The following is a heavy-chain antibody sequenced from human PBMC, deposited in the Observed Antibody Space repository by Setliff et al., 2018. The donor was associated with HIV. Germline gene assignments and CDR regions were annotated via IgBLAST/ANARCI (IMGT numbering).Heavy chain of an antibody. CDR2: MNSYSGNT. J-gene: IGHJ4*02. V-gene: IGHV1-8*02. CDR1: GYAFATYD. D-gene: IGHD3-16*01. CDR3: ARGYASGSGSYYFDY. Sequence: ASVKVSCKPSGYAFATYDINWVRQAAGQGLEWMGWMNSYSGNTGYAQKFRGRITMTRDTSRGTAHMELRSLRSDDTAVYFCARGYASGSGSYYFDYWGQGTLVTVSS.